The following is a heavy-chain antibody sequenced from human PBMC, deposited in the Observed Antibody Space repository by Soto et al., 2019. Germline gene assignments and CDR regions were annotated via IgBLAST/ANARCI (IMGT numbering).Heavy chain of an antibody. CDR2: IYTSGGT. V-gene: IGHV4-4*07. Sequence: SETLSLTCTVSGGSISSYYWSWIRQPAGKGLEWIGRIYTSGGTNYNPSLKSRVTMSVDTSKNQFSLKLSSVTAADTAVYYCARAGDPVLDYYYYGMDVWGQGTTVTV. D-gene: IGHD3-16*01. CDR1: GGSISSYY. CDR3: ARAGDPVLDYYYYGMDV. J-gene: IGHJ6*02.